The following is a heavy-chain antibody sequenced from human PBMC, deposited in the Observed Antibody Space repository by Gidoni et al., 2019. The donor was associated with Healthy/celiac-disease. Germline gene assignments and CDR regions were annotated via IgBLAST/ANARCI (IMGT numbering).Heavy chain of an antibody. V-gene: IGHV4-59*01. Sequence: QVQLQESGPGLVKPSETLSLTCTVSGGSISSYYWSWIRQPPGKGLEWIGYIYYSGSTNYNPSLKSRVTISVDTSKNQFSLKLSSVTAADTAVYYCARDTEHAFDIWGQGKMVTVSS. J-gene: IGHJ3*02. D-gene: IGHD2-8*02. CDR2: IYYSGST. CDR1: GGSISSYY. CDR3: ARDTEHAFDI.